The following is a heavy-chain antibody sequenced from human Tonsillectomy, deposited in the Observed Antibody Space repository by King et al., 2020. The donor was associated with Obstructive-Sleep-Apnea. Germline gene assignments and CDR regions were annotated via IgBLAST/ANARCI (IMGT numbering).Heavy chain of an antibody. V-gene: IGHV2-5*02. J-gene: IGHJ4*02. CDR1: GFSLSTSGVG. D-gene: IGHD4-23*01. CDR2: IYWDDDE. CDR3: AHRGGGGPSGFDS. Sequence: TLKESGPTLVKPTQTLTLTCTFSGFSLSTSGVGVGCIRQAPGKALEWLALIYWDDDERYSPSLKSRLTITKDTTENPVILTITNMDPVDTPTYYCAHRGGGGPSGFDSRGQGTLVTVSS.